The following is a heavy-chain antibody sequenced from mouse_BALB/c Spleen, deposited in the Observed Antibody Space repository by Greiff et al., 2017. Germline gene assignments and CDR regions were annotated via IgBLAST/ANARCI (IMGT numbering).Heavy chain of an antibody. CDR2: IWSGGST. V-gene: IGHV2-2*02. CDR1: GFSLTSYG. Sequence: QVQLQQSGPGLVQPSQSLSITCTVSGFSLTSYGVHWVRQSPGKGLEWLGVIWSGGSTDYNAAFISRLSISKDNSKSQVFFKMNSLQANDTAIYYCARHSSKWGQGTLVTVSA. J-gene: IGHJ3*02. CDR3: ARHSSK.